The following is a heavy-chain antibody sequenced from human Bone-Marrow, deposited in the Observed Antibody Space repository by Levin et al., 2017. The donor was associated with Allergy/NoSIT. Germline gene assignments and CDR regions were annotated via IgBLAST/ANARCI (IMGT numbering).Heavy chain of an antibody. J-gene: IGHJ5*02. CDR2: IYPGDSDT. Sequence: GGSLRLSCKGSGYSFTSSWIGWVRQMPGKGLEWMGIIYPGDSDTTYSPSFQGQVTISADKSISTAYLQWSSLKASDTAVYYCARLTYCSGGSCYSRGWFDPWGQGTLVTVSS. V-gene: IGHV5-51*01. D-gene: IGHD2-15*01. CDR3: ARLTYCSGGSCYSRGWFDP. CDR1: GYSFTSSW.